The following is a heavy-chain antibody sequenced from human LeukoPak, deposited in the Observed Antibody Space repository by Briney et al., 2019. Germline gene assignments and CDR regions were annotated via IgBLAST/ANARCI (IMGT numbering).Heavy chain of an antibody. CDR3: ARRVAVAGYY. V-gene: IGHV4-39*01. CDR1: GGSISSSSYY. D-gene: IGHD6-19*01. CDR2: IYYSGST. Sequence: LETLSLTCTVSGGSISSSSYYWGWIRQPPGKGLEWIGSIYYSGSTYYNPSLKSRVTISVDTSKNQFSLKLSSVTAADTAVYYCARRVAVAGYYWGQGTLVTVSS. J-gene: IGHJ4*02.